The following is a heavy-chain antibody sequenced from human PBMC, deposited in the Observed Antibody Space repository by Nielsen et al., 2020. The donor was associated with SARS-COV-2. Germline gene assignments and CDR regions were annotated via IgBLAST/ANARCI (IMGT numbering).Heavy chain of an antibody. V-gene: IGHV3-21*04. CDR2: ISSSSSYI. D-gene: IGHD6-13*01. Sequence: WIRQPPGKGLEWVSSISSSSSYIYYADSVKGRFTISRDNAKNSLYLQMNSLRAEDTAVYYCARDPIAAAGTTGYYGMDVWGQGTTVTVSS. J-gene: IGHJ6*02. CDR3: ARDPIAAAGTTGYYGMDV.